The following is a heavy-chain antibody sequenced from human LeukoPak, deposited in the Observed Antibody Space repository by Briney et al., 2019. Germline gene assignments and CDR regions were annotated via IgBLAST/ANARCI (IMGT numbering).Heavy chain of an antibody. CDR3: ARAYCSSTSCYANYFDY. D-gene: IGHD2-2*01. V-gene: IGHV1-46*01. J-gene: IGHJ4*02. CDR2: IDPSGGST. Sequence: EASVKVSCKASGYTFTSYYMHWVRQAPGQGLEWMGIIDPSGGSTSYAQKFQGRVTMARDTSTSTVYMEMSSLRSEDTAVYYCARAYCSSTSCYANYFDYWGQGTLVTVSS. CDR1: GYTFTSYY.